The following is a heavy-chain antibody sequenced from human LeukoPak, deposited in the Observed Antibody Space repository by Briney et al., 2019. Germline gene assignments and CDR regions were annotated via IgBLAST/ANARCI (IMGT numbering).Heavy chain of an antibody. CDR1: GFTFSSYA. Sequence: GGSLRLSCAASGFTFSSYAMSWVRQAPGKGLEWVAFIRYDGSSKYYADSVKGRFTISRDNSKNTLYLQMNSLRAEDTAVYYCAKLISPYDYWGQGTLVLVSS. V-gene: IGHV3-30*02. CDR2: IRYDGSSK. J-gene: IGHJ4*02. CDR3: AKLISPYDY.